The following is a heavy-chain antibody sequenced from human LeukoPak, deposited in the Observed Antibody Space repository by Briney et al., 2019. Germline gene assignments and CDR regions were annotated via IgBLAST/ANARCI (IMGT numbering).Heavy chain of an antibody. CDR1: GFTFSSYA. D-gene: IGHD1-26*01. CDR3: ARDLGASYDAFDI. CDR2: ISSNGGST. Sequence: GGSLRLSCAASGFTFSSYAMHWVRQAPGKGLEYVSAISSNGGSTYYANSVKGRFTISRDNSKNTLYLQMGSLRAEDMAVYYCARDLGASYDAFDIWGQGTMVTVSS. V-gene: IGHV3-64*01. J-gene: IGHJ3*02.